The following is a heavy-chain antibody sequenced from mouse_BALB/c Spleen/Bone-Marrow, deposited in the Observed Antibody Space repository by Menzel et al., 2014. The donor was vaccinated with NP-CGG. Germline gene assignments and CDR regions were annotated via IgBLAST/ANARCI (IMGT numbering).Heavy chain of an antibody. J-gene: IGHJ4*01. V-gene: IGHV1S22*01. D-gene: IGHD2-4*01. CDR1: GYTFTSYW. Sequence: LQQPGSELVRPGASVKLSCKAPGYTFTSYWMHWVKQRPGQGLEWIGNIYPGSGSTNYDEKFKNKATLTVDTSSSAAYMQLRSLTSEDSAVYYCTRGDYPYFPMDYWGQGTSVTGSS. CDR3: TRGDYPYFPMDY. CDR2: IYPGSGST.